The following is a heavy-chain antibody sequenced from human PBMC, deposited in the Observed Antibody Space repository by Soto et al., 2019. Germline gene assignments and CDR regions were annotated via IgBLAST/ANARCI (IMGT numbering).Heavy chain of an antibody. CDR1: GFTFSSCV. V-gene: IGHV3-23*01. D-gene: IGHD6-13*01. CDR3: AKGLINGRWYAAD. CDR2: ITDSGAGT. Sequence: EVHLLESGGGLVHPGESLRLSCGASGFTFSSCVMTWVRQAPGKGLEWVSCITDSGAGTYYADSVKGRFTISRDNSKNTVYLQMNNLRAEDTAVYYCAKGLINGRWYAADWGQGTLVTVSS. J-gene: IGHJ4*02.